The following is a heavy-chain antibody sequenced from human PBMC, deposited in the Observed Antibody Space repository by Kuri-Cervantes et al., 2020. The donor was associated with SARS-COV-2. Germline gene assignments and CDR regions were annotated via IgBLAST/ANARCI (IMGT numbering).Heavy chain of an antibody. CDR3: TTLIDY. V-gene: IGHV3-21*04. J-gene: IGHJ4*02. Sequence: GESLKISCAASGFTFSSYSMNWVRQAPGKGLEWVSSISSSSSYIYYADSVKGRFTISRDNSKNTLYLQMNSLKTEDTAVYYCTTLIDYWGQGALVTVSS. CDR2: ISSSSSYI. CDR1: GFTFSSYS.